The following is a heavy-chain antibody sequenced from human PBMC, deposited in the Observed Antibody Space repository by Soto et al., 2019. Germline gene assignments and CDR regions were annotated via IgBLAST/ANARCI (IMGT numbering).Heavy chain of an antibody. Sequence: QITLNESGPTVVKPTETLTLTCTFSGFSLTTSGVGVGWVRQSPGKAPEWLAFIYWDDDKRYSTSLKSRLTITKYTSKNQVVLTMANVDPADTATYYCAPRVLRAVFGLVTTTAIYFDFWGQGTPVVVSS. CDR2: IYWDDDK. V-gene: IGHV2-5*02. D-gene: IGHD3-3*01. CDR1: GFSLTTSGVG. CDR3: APRVLRAVFGLVTTTAIYFDF. J-gene: IGHJ4*02.